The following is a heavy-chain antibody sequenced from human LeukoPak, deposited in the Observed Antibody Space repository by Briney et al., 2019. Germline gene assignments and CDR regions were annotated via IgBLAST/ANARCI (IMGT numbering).Heavy chain of an antibody. V-gene: IGHV4-4*07. CDR3: ARDRALWYDYGILDY. Sequence: SETLSLTCTVSGGSMSSYYSSWIRQPAGKGLEWIGRIYTSGSTNYNPSLKSRVTMSVDTSKNQFSLKLSSVTAADTAVYYCARDRALWYDYGILDYWGQGTLVTVSS. CDR1: GGSMSSYY. J-gene: IGHJ4*02. D-gene: IGHD4-17*01. CDR2: IYTSGST.